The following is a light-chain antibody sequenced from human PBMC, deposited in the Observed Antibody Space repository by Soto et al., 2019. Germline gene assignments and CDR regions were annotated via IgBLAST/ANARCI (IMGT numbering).Light chain of an antibody. CDR3: QHYSNWQTWT. J-gene: IGKJ1*01. V-gene: IGKV3-15*01. CDR1: QTVSSN. Sequence: EIVMTQSPATLSVSPGERATLSCRASQTVSSNLAWYQQRPGQAPRLLIYGASTRATDIPVRFSGSGSETEFTLTISSLQSEDFAVYYCQHYSNWQTWTFGQGTRVDMK. CDR2: GAS.